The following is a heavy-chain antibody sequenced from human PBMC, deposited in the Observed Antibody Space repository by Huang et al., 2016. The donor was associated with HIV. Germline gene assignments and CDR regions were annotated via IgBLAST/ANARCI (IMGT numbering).Heavy chain of an antibody. D-gene: IGHD4-17*01. CDR1: GGTFSKYA. V-gene: IGHV1-69*13. J-gene: IGHJ4*02. Sequence: QVQLVQSGAEVKTPGSSVKVSCKASGGTFSKYAISWVRQAPGQGLEWMGGTSPMFGTPNYERKFQGRVTITADESTSTTYVEVSSLRSEDTALYYCARGQLGSYGDYDVLYWGQGTLVTVSS. CDR2: TSPMFGTP. CDR3: ARGQLGSYGDYDVLY.